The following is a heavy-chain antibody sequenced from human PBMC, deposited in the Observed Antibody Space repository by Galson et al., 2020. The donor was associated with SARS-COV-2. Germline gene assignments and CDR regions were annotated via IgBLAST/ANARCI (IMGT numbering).Heavy chain of an antibody. CDR3: ARGEGGGSTWFFDY. CDR1: GGSISSGSYY. J-gene: IGHJ4*02. CDR2: IYTSGNT. Sequence: SETLSLTCTVSGGSISSGSYYWSWIRQPAGKGLEWIGRIYTSGNTNYNPSLKSRVTISMDTSKNQFSLKLSSVTAADTAVYYWARGEGGGSTWFFDYWGQGTPGTGSS. V-gene: IGHV4-61*02. D-gene: IGHD6-13*01.